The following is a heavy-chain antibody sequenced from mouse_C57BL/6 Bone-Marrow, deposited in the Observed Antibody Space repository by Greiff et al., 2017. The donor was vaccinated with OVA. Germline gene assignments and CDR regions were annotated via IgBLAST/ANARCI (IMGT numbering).Heavy chain of an antibody. CDR1: GFTFSSYA. CDR2: IIDGGSYT. J-gene: IGHJ2*01. D-gene: IGHD1-2*01. Sequence: EVQGVASGGGLVKPGGSLKLSCAASGFTFSSYAMSWVCQTPEKRLEWVATIIDGGSYTYYPENVKGRFTISRDNAKNNLYLQMSHLKSEDTAMYYCARDGYVGPFDDWGQGTTLTVSS. CDR3: ARDGYVGPFDD. V-gene: IGHV5-4*01.